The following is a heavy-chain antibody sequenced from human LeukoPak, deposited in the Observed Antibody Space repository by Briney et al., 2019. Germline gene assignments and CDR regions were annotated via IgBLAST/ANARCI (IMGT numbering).Heavy chain of an antibody. CDR3: ARGLATSDY. Sequence: PGGSLRLSCAASGFTFSSYGMHWVRQAPGKGLEWVSVIYSGGSTYYADSVKGRFTISRDNSKNTLYLQMNSLRAEDTAVYYCARGLATSDYWGQGTLVTVSS. D-gene: IGHD1-26*01. CDR2: IYSGGST. CDR1: GFTFSSYG. J-gene: IGHJ4*02. V-gene: IGHV3-53*01.